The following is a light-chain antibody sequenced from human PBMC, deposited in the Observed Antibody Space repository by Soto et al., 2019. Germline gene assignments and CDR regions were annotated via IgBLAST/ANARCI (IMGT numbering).Light chain of an antibody. CDR1: QSISSW. CDR3: QQYNSQWT. J-gene: IGKJ1*01. Sequence: DIQMTQSPSTLSASVGDRVTITCRASQSISSWLAWYQQKPGRAPKLLIYKASSLESGVPSRFSGSGSGTEFPLTISSLQPDDFATYYCQQYNSQWTFGQGTKVDIK. CDR2: KAS. V-gene: IGKV1-5*03.